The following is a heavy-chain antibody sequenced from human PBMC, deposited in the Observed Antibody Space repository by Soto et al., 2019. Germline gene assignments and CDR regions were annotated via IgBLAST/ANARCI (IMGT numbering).Heavy chain of an antibody. V-gene: IGHV4-59*08. CDR1: GGSISSYD. CDR3: ARQKAGYYKDPFDP. J-gene: IGHJ5*02. CDR2: IYYSGST. D-gene: IGHD3-9*01. Sequence: SETMSLTCTVSGGSISSYDWSWIRQPPGKGLEWIGYIYYSGSTNYNPSLKSRVTISVDTSKNQFSLKLSSVTAADTAVYYCARQKAGYYKDPFDPWGQGTLVTVSS.